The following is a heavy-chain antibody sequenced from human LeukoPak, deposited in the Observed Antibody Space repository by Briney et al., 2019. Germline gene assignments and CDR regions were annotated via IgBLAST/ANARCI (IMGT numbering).Heavy chain of an antibody. CDR1: DGSISSGDYS. CDR2: IYHSGST. Sequence: SQTLSLTCAVSDGSISSGDYSWGWIRQPPGKGLEWIGYIYHSGSTYYNPSLKTRVTISVDRSKNQFSLKLSSVTAADTAVYYCARLAVVRGLTQFDPWGQGTLVTVSS. V-gene: IGHV4-30-2*01. D-gene: IGHD3-10*01. CDR3: ARLAVVRGLTQFDP. J-gene: IGHJ5*02.